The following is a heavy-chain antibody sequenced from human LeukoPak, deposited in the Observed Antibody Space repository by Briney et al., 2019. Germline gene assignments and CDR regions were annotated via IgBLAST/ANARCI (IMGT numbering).Heavy chain of an antibody. CDR1: GFTFKDYG. D-gene: IGHD4-23*01. CDR2: ISGSGGST. J-gene: IGHJ4*02. V-gene: IGHV3-23*01. Sequence: VGSLRLSCAATGFTFKDYGMHWVRQPPGKGLEWVSAISGSGGSTYYADSVKGRFTISRDNSKNTLYLQMNSLRAEDTAVYYCAKDLVTHDYWGQGTLVTVSS. CDR3: AKDLVTHDY.